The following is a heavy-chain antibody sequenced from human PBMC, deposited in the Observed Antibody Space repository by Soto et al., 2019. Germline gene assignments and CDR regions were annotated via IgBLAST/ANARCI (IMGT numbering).Heavy chain of an antibody. CDR3: ARDEVVLPRGHSYVTNYYYGMDV. CDR1: GFTFSSYG. CDR2: IWYDGSNK. J-gene: IGHJ6*02. V-gene: IGHV3-33*01. D-gene: IGHD5-18*01. Sequence: QVQLVESGGGVVQPGRSLRLSCAASGFTFSSYGMHWVRQAPGKGLEWVAVIWYDGSNKYYADSVKGRFTISRDNSKNTLYLQMNSLRAEDTAVYYCARDEVVLPRGHSYVTNYYYGMDVWGQGTTVTVSS.